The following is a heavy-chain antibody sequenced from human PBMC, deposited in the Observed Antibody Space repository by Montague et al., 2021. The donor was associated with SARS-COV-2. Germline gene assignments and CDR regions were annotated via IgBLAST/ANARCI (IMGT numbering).Heavy chain of an antibody. J-gene: IGHJ3*01. V-gene: IGHV4-39*02. Sequence: SETLSLTCTVSGGSITNNIYYWAWIRQPPGKGLEWIGSIYYTGNTYYNPSLKSRVTISVVTSKNHFTLKLSSVTAAETAVYYCARLKRSFDSSGSPSHFDFWGQGTSVTVSS. CDR3: ARLKRSFDSSGSPSHFDF. CDR2: IYYTGNT. D-gene: IGHD3-22*01. CDR1: GGSITNNIYY.